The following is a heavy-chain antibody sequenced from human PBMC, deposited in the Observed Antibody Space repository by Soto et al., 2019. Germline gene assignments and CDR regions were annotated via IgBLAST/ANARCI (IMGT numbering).Heavy chain of an antibody. CDR2: INPNSGGT. D-gene: IGHD3-22*01. V-gene: IGHV1-2*04. J-gene: IGHJ3*02. CDR1: GYTFTSNG. Sequence: ASVKVSWKASGYTFTSNGMSWVLHAAGQGLEWMGWINPNSGGTNYAQKFQGWVTMTRDTSISTAYMELSRLRSDDTAVYYCARTDYYDPTRGAFDIWGQGTMVTVSS. CDR3: ARTDYYDPTRGAFDI.